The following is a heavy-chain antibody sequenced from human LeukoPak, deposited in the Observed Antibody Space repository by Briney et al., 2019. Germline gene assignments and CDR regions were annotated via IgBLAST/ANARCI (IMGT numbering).Heavy chain of an antibody. CDR3: ARDIGWLQLGVLDY. Sequence: PGGSLRLSCAASGFTFDDYGMSWVRQAPGKGLEWVSGINWNGGSTGYADSVKGRFTIPRDNAKNSLYLQMNSLRAEDTALYYCARDIGWLQLGVLDYWGQGTLVTVSS. D-gene: IGHD5-24*01. J-gene: IGHJ4*02. V-gene: IGHV3-20*04. CDR1: GFTFDDYG. CDR2: INWNGGST.